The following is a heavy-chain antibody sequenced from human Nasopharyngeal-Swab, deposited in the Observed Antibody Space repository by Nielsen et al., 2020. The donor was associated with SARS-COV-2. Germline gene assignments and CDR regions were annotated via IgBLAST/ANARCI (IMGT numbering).Heavy chain of an antibody. J-gene: IGHJ6*03. CDR1: GFTFSSYA. Sequence: GGSLRLSCSASGFTFSSYAMHWVRQAPGKGLEYVSAISSNGGSTYYADSVKGRFTISRDNSKNTLYLQMSSLRAEDTAVYYCATGSTTVVTPEYYYYMAVWGKGTTVTVSS. V-gene: IGHV3-64D*06. D-gene: IGHD4-23*01. CDR3: ATGSTTVVTPEYYYYMAV. CDR2: ISSNGGST.